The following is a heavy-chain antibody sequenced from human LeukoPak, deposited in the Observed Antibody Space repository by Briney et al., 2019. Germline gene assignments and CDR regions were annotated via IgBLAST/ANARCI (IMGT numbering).Heavy chain of an antibody. Sequence: GGSLRLSCAASGFTFSSYAMSWVRQAPGKGLEWASAISGSGGSTYYADSVKGRLTISRDNSKNTLYLQMNSLRAEDTAVYYCARDSSGFPEPLDYWGQGTLVTVSS. V-gene: IGHV3-23*01. D-gene: IGHD3-22*01. J-gene: IGHJ4*02. CDR2: ISGSGGST. CDR3: ARDSSGFPEPLDY. CDR1: GFTFSSYA.